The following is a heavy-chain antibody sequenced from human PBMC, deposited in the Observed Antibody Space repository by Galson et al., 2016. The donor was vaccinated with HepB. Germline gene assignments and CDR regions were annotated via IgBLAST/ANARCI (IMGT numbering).Heavy chain of an antibody. CDR3: ARGLRRRIVLLSATGSFYFQH. J-gene: IGHJ1*01. D-gene: IGHD1-26*01. V-gene: IGHV4-34*01. CDR1: GGSFSGYY. CDR2: INHSGST. Sequence: SETLSLTCAVYGGSFSGYYWSWIRQPPGKGLEWIGEINHSGSTNYNPSLKSRVTISVDTSKNQISLKLNSVTAADTAVYYCARGLRRRIVLLSATGSFYFQHWGQGTLVTVSS.